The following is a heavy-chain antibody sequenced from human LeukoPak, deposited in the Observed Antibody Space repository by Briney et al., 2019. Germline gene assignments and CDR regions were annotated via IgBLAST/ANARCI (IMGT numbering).Heavy chain of an antibody. V-gene: IGHV4-59*08. CDR2: IYYSGTT. J-gene: IGHJ3*02. CDR1: GGSISSYY. D-gene: IGHD3-22*01. CDR3: ARANYYDTIGYSRGAFDI. Sequence: PSETLSLTCTVSGGSISSYYWNWIRQPPGKGLEWIGYIYYSGTTNYNPSLKSRVTISVGTSKNHFSLKLSSVTAADTALYYCARANYYDTIGYSRGAFDIWGQGTMVTVSS.